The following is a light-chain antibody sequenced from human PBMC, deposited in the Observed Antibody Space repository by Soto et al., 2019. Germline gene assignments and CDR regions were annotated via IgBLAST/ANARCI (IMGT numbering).Light chain of an antibody. CDR2: STS. CDR3: LLYYGGAQLGV. J-gene: IGLJ3*02. CDR1: TGAVTSGYY. V-gene: IGLV7-43*01. Sequence: QAVVTQEPSLTVSPGGTVTLTCASSTGAVTSGYYPNWFQQKPGQAPRALIYSTSNTHSWTPARFSGSLLGGKAALTLSGAQPEDEAEYYCLLYYGGAQLGVFGGGTKLTVL.